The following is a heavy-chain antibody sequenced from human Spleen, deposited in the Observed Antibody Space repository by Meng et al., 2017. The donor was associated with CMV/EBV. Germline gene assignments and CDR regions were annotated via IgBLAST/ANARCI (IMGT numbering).Heavy chain of an antibody. Sequence: ASVKVSCKTSGHTFAGHYLHWLRQAPGQGLEWMGWISAYNGNTNYAQKLQGRVTMTTDTSTSTAYMELRSLRSDDTAVYYCARGRREPSDYWGQGTLVTVSS. CDR3: ARGRREPSDY. D-gene: IGHD1-26*01. V-gene: IGHV1-18*04. CDR1: GHTFAGHY. J-gene: IGHJ4*02. CDR2: ISAYNGNT.